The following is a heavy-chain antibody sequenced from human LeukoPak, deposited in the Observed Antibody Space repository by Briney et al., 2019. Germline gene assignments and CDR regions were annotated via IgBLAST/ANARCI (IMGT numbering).Heavy chain of an antibody. CDR1: GGSISPYY. CDR3: ARNSRDGEFDY. Sequence: PSETLSLTCTVSGGSISPYYWSWIRQPAGKGLEWIGRIYTTGSTNYNPSLKSRVTMSVDTSRNQFSLKLSSVTAADTAMYYCARNSRDGEFDYWGQGTLVTVSS. V-gene: IGHV4-4*07. CDR2: IYTTGST. J-gene: IGHJ4*02. D-gene: IGHD4-17*01.